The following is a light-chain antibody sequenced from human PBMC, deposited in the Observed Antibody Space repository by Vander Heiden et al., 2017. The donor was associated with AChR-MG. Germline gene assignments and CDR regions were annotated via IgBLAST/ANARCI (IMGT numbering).Light chain of an antibody. J-gene: IGLJ3*02. V-gene: IGLV2-14*01. CDR1: SRDVGSNND. Sequence: QSALPQPASVSGSPGQSIPISCTGPSRDVGSNNDVSWYQQHPGKAPKLMIYDVSKRPAGGSNRFSGSKSGNTASLTISGLQAEDEADYYCSSYTSSSTAWVFGGGTKLTVL. CDR2: DVS. CDR3: SSYTSSSTAWV.